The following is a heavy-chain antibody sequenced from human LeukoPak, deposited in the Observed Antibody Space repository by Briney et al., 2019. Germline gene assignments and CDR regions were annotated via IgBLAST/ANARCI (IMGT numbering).Heavy chain of an antibody. D-gene: IGHD6-19*01. Sequence: PGGSLRLSCAASGFIFSNYGMRWVRQAPGRGLEWVAFIRNDGSNEYYADSVKGRFTISRDNSKNTMYLQMNSLRAEDTAVYYCAKDANSGWSYFDYWGQGTLVTVSS. J-gene: IGHJ4*02. CDR1: GFIFSNYG. CDR3: AKDANSGWSYFDY. V-gene: IGHV3-30*02. CDR2: IRNDGSNE.